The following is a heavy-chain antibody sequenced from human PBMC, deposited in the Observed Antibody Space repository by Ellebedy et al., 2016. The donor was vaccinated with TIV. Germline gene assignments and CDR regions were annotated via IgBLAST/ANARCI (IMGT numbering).Heavy chain of an antibody. V-gene: IGHV1-2*04. CDR2: INPSGGST. Sequence: ASVKVSCKASGYTFTGYYMHWVRQAPGQGLEWMGWINPSGGSTSYAQKFQGWVTMTRDTSISTAYMELSRLRSDDTAVYYCARGPSGWFDYYYYGMDVWGQGTTVTVSS. CDR1: GYTFTGYY. CDR3: ARGPSGWFDYYYYGMDV. J-gene: IGHJ6*02. D-gene: IGHD6-19*01.